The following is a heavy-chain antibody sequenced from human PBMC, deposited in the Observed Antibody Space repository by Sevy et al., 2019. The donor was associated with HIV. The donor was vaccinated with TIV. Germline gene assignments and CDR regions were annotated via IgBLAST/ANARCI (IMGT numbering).Heavy chain of an antibody. V-gene: IGHV3-21*01. J-gene: IGHJ6*02. Sequence: GGSLRLSCAASGFTFSSYSMNWVRQAPGKGLEWVSSISSSSSYIYYADSVKGRFTISRDNAKNSLYLQMNSLRAEDTAVYYCARVARYCSGGSCYYYYYGMDVWGQGTTVTVSS. CDR1: GFTFSSYS. D-gene: IGHD2-15*01. CDR3: ARVARYCSGGSCYYYYYGMDV. CDR2: ISSSSSYI.